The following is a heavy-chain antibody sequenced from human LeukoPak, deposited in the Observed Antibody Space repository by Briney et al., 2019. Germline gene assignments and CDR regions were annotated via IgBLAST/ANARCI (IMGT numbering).Heavy chain of an antibody. V-gene: IGHV1-69*05. CDR1: GGTFGTYA. CDR2: IITVFGTP. Sequence: SVKVSCKASGGTFGTYAVYWVRQAPGQGLEWMGGIITVFGTPKHAQKFQGRLTITTDDPTGTAYMELNSLTSDDTAVYYCARGDYALAPADRYFDLWAVAPWSLSPQ. CDR3: ARGDYALAPADRYFDL. J-gene: IGHJ2*01. D-gene: IGHD3-16*01.